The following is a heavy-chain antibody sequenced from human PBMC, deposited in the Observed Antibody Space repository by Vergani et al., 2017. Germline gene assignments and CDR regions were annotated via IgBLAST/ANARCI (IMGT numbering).Heavy chain of an antibody. J-gene: IGHJ5*02. Sequence: QVQLQESGPGLVKPSETLSLTCTVSGYSISSGYYWGWIRQPPGKGLEWIGSIYHSGSTYYNPSLKSRVTISVDTSKNQFSLKLSSVTAADTAVYYCARYCSGGSCYGSGFDPWGQGTLVTVSS. CDR3: ARYCSGGSCYGSGFDP. D-gene: IGHD2-15*01. CDR2: IYHSGST. CDR1: GYSISSGYY. V-gene: IGHV4-38-2*02.